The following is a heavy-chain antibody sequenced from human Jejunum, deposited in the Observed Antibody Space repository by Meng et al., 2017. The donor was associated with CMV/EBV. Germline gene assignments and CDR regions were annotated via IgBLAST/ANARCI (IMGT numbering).Heavy chain of an antibody. J-gene: IGHJ4*02. CDR1: GVTFSSFA. D-gene: IGHD5-18*01. Sequence: SGVTFSSFAMTWVRQAPGKGLEWVSTSRGSDDKTYYSDSVRGRFTISRDNSKNTLYLQMNSLRAEDTAVYYCAKSLVDTTMDLDYWGQGMLVTVSS. CDR3: AKSLVDTTMDLDY. CDR2: SRGSDDKT. V-gene: IGHV3-23*01.